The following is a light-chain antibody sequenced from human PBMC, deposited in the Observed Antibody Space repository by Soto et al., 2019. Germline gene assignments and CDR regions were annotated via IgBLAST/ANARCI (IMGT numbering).Light chain of an antibody. J-gene: IGKJ1*01. Sequence: DIQMTQSPSTLSGSVGDRFTITCRASQTISSWLAWYQQKPGKAPKLLIYKASTLKSGVPSRFSGSGSGTEFTLTISSLQPDDFATYYCQQYNSYSPRTFGQGTKVDIK. V-gene: IGKV1-5*03. CDR1: QTISSW. CDR3: QQYNSYSPRT. CDR2: KAS.